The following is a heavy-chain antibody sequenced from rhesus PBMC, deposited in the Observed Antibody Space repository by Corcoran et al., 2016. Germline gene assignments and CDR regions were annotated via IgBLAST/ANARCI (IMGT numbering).Heavy chain of an antibody. CDR2: SSPYKGNK. D-gene: IGHD6-31*01. CDR1: GYTFPSYY. J-gene: IGHJ4*01. V-gene: IGHV1-180*01. CDR3: TRQIIAAAGFDY. Sequence: QVQLVQSGSEIKQPGASVKLSCKASGYTFPSYYLHWVRQAPGQGLEWRELSSPYKGNKVYAQNCQGRVTITTDTATSTGYRELSSLGSEDTAVYYGTRQIIAAAGFDYWGQGVLVTVSS.